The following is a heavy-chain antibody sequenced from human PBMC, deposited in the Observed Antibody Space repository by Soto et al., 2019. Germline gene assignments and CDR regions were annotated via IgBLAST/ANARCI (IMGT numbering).Heavy chain of an antibody. Sequence: GGPLRLSCAASGFTFSSYWMSWVRQAPGKGLEWVANIKQDGSEKYYVDSVKGRFTISRDNAKNSLYLQMNSLRAEDTAVYYCANENLYDILTGYYCFDYWGQGTLVTVSS. V-gene: IGHV3-7*01. D-gene: IGHD3-9*01. J-gene: IGHJ4*02. CDR3: ANENLYDILTGYYCFDY. CDR1: GFTFSSYW. CDR2: IKQDGSEK.